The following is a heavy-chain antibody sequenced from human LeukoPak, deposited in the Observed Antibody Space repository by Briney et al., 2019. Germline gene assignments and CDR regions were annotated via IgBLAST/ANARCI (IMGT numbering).Heavy chain of an antibody. CDR2: ISYDGSNK. CDR1: GFTFSSYG. CDR3: AKESALSNAFDS. D-gene: IGHD2-8*01. Sequence: GRSLRLSCAASGFTFSSYGMHWVRQAPGKGLEWVADISYDGSNKYYADSVKGRFTISRDNSKNTLYLQMNSLRAQDTAVYYCAKESALSNAFDSWGQGTMVTVSS. J-gene: IGHJ3*02. V-gene: IGHV3-30*18.